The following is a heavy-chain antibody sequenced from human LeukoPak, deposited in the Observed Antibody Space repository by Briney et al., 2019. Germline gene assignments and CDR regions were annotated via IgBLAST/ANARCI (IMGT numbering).Heavy chain of an antibody. J-gene: IGHJ1*01. V-gene: IGHV3-43*01. Sequence: PGGSLRLSCAASGFTFDDYTMHWVRQAPGKGLEWVSLISWDGGSTYYADSVKGRFTISRDNSKNSLYLQMNSLRTEDTALYYCAKDNGSGYERHFQHWGQGTLVTVSS. CDR2: ISWDGGST. CDR1: GFTFDDYT. CDR3: AKDNGSGYERHFQH. D-gene: IGHD5-12*01.